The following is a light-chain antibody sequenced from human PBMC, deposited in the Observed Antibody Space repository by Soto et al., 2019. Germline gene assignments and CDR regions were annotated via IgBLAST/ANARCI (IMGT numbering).Light chain of an antibody. V-gene: IGKV3-15*01. Sequence: EMVMTQSPATRSVSPGERATLSCRASQSVSSNFAWYQQKPGQAPRLLIYDASTRATGIPARFSGSGSGTEFTLTISSLQSEDRAVDDCQQYKKWPRTFGHGTKVDI. CDR2: DAS. J-gene: IGKJ1*01. CDR1: QSVSSN. CDR3: QQYKKWPRT.